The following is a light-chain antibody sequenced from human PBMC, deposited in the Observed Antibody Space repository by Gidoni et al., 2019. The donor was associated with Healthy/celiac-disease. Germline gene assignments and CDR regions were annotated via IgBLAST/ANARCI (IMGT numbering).Light chain of an antibody. J-gene: IGLJ2*01. CDR3: NSRDSSGNHLRV. CDR1: SLRKNY. CDR2: VKN. V-gene: IGLV3-19*01. Sequence: SSERTHDPAVSVALGQTVRITCQGDSLRKNYAIWYQQKPGQAPVLVINVKNNRPSGNPDRCSGSSSGNTASLTIPGAQEEDEADYYCNSRDSSGNHLRVFGGGTRLTVL.